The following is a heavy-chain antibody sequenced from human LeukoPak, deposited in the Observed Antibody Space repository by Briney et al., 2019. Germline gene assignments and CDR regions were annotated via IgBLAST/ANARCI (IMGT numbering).Heavy chain of an antibody. V-gene: IGHV1-46*01. CDR1: GYTFTSYY. J-gene: IGHJ6*03. Sequence: ASVKVSCKASGYTFTSYYMHWVRQAPGQGLEWMGIISPSGGSTSYAQKFQGRVTMTRDTSTSTVYMELSSLRSEDTAVYYCARGLSRTPGGLIFGVVILYYYYMDVWGKGTTVTVSS. CDR2: ISPSGGST. D-gene: IGHD3-3*01. CDR3: ARGLSRTPGGLIFGVVILYYYYMDV.